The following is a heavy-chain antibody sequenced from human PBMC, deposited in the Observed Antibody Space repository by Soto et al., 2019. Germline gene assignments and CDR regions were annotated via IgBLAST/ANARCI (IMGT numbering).Heavy chain of an antibody. V-gene: IGHV1-18*01. Sequence: ASVKVSCKASGYTFTSYGISWVRQAPGQGLEWMGWISAYNGNINYAQKLQGRVTMTTDTSTSTAYMELRSLRSDDTAVYYCARADDSSGSYYCYGMDVWGQGTTVTVSS. CDR1: GYTFTSYG. J-gene: IGHJ6*02. CDR3: ARADDSSGSYYCYGMDV. CDR2: ISAYNGNI. D-gene: IGHD3-22*01.